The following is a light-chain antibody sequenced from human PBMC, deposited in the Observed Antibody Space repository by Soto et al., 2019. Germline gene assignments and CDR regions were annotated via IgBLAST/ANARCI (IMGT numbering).Light chain of an antibody. V-gene: IGLV3-9*01. Sequence: SYELTQPLSVSVALGQTARIICGGNNIGSKSVHWYQQKPGQAALLAIYRDTNRPSGIPERFSGSKSGNTATLTISRAQAGDEADYYCQVWDSSTGVFGAGTKLTVL. CDR2: RDT. CDR3: QVWDSSTGV. CDR1: NIGSKS. J-gene: IGLJ1*01.